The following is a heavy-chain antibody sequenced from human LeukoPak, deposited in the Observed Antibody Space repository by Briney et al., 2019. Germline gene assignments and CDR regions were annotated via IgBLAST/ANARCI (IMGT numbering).Heavy chain of an antibody. CDR2: ISAYNGNT. Sequence: ASVKVSCKASGYTFTSYGISWVRQAPGQGLEWMGWISAYNGNTNYAQKLQGRVTITTDTSTSTAYMELRSLRSDDTAVYYCARVPYYYDSSGMVLFDYWGQGTLVTVSS. J-gene: IGHJ4*02. V-gene: IGHV1-18*01. D-gene: IGHD3-22*01. CDR3: ARVPYYYDSSGMVLFDY. CDR1: GYTFTSYG.